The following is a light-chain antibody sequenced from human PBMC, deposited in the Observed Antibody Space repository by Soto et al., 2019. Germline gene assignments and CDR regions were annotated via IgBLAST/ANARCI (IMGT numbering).Light chain of an antibody. CDR2: AAS. CDR1: QSISSY. J-gene: IGKJ1*01. V-gene: IGKV1-39*01. Sequence: DIQMTQSPSSLSASVGDRVTITCRASQSISSYLNWYQQKPGKAPKLLIYAASSLQSGVPSRFSGSGSGTDFTFTISSLQPEDFATYYCQQSYSTPWTFG. CDR3: QQSYSTPWT.